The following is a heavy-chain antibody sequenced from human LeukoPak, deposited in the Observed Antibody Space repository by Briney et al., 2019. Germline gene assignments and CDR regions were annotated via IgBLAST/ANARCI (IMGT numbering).Heavy chain of an antibody. Sequence: PGGSLRLSCAASGFTFSSYDMTWVRQAPGRGLEWVSSIRPSGDNTYYGDSVKGRFTISRDNPKNSLYLQMNSLRAEDTALYYCAREARVVITTGAYAFDIWGQGTMVTVSS. J-gene: IGHJ3*02. CDR2: IRPSGDNT. V-gene: IGHV3-23*01. D-gene: IGHD3-22*01. CDR3: AREARVVITTGAYAFDI. CDR1: GFTFSSYD.